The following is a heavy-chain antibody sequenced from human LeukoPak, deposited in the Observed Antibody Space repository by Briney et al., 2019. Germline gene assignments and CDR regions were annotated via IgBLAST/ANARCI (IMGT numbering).Heavy chain of an antibody. CDR2: INHSGST. J-gene: IGHJ3*02. Sequence: PSETLSLTCAVYGGSFSGYYWSWIRQPPGKGLEWIGEINHSGSTNYNPSLKSRVTISVDTSKNQFSLKLSSVTAADTAVYYCARWGSDDAFDIWGQGTMVTVSS. V-gene: IGHV4-34*01. CDR1: GGSFSGYY. D-gene: IGHD7-27*01. CDR3: ARWGSDDAFDI.